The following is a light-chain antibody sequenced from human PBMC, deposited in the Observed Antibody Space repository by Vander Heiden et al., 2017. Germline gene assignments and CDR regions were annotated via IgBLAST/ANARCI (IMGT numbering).Light chain of an antibody. CDR2: AAS. CDR1: QSISSY. CDR3: QQSYSTPRLFT. J-gene: IGKJ3*01. V-gene: IGKV1-39*01. Sequence: DIQLTQSPSSLYASVGDRVTITCRASQSISSYLNWYQQKPGKAPKLLIYAASSLQSGVPSRFSGSGSGTDFTLTISSLQPEDFATYYCQQSYSTPRLFTFGLSDQSGYQT.